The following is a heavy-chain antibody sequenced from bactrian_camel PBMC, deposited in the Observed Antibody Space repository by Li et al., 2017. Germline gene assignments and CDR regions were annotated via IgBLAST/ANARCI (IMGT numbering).Heavy chain of an antibody. Sequence: VESGGGSVQAGGSPRLSCAASGYATGTRCMAWFRQASGNEREGVASVSGRGSAYYVDSVKGRFTISRDNANNTMYLQMNTLKPEDTAVYYCAADPMHVYSPYASKPHQTCRNTDLRNFDYWGQGTQVTVS. D-gene: IGHD2*01. CDR3: AADPMHVYSPYASKPHQTCRNTDLRNFDY. CDR2: VSGRGSA. J-gene: IGHJ6*01. V-gene: IGHV3S53*01. CDR1: GYATGTRC.